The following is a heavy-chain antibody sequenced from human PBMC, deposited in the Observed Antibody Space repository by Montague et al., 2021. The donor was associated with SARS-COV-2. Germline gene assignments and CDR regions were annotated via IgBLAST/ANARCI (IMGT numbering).Heavy chain of an antibody. D-gene: IGHD3-10*01. Sequence: SETLSLTCAVYGGSFSTYSWNWIRQPPGKGLEWIGEIHHGGSTNYNPSLKSRVTISADTSKNQFSLKLTSVAAADTAVYYCARLGDGVVPSPILGVGPYYSYYYIDVWGKGTTVTVSS. CDR2: IHHGGST. CDR1: GGSFSTYS. V-gene: IGHV4-34*01. CDR3: ARLGDGVVPSPILGVGPYYSYYYIDV. J-gene: IGHJ6*03.